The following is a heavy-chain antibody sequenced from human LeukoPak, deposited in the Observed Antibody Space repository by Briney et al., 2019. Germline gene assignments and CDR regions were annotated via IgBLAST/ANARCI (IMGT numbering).Heavy chain of an antibody. V-gene: IGHV4-39*01. CDR3: ARTGAAGDYYYYYMDV. CDR2: IYYSGST. J-gene: IGHJ6*03. Sequence: SETLSLTCTVSGGSISSSSYYWGWIRQPPGKGLEWIGSIYYSGSTYYNPSLKSRVTISVDTSKNQFSLKLSSVTAADTAVYYCARTGAAGDYYYYYMDVWGKGTTVTVSS. CDR1: GGSISSSSYY. D-gene: IGHD6-13*01.